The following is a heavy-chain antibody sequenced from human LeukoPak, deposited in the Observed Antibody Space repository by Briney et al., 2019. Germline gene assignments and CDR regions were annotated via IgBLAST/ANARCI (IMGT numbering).Heavy chain of an antibody. D-gene: IGHD3-10*02. V-gene: IGHV3-7*01. CDR2: IKQDGSEK. J-gene: IGHJ4*02. CDR1: GFTFSSYA. Sequence: GGSLRLSCAASGFTFSSYAMSWVRQAPGKGLEWVANIKQDGSEKYYVDSVKGRFTISRDNAKNSLYLQMNSLRAEDTAVYYCAREYVGWPLDYWGQGTLVTVSS. CDR3: AREYVGWPLDY.